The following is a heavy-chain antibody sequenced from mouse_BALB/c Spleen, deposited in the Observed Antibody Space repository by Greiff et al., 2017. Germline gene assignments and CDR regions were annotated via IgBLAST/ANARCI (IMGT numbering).Heavy chain of an antibody. Sequence: VQLQQPGAELVKPGASVKLSCKASGYTFTSYWMHWVKQRPGQGLEWIGEINPSNGRTNYNEKFKSKATLTVDKSSSTAYMQLSSLTSEDSAVYYCARLTGTRAMDDWGQGTSVTVAS. CDR3: ARLTGTRAMDD. D-gene: IGHD4-1*01. J-gene: IGHJ4*01. CDR2: INPSNGRT. V-gene: IGHV1S81*02. CDR1: GYTFTSYW.